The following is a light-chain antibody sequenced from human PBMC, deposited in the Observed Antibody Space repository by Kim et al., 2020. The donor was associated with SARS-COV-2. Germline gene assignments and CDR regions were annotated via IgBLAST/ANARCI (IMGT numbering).Light chain of an antibody. J-gene: IGLJ1*01. CDR2: EVN. CDR3: SSYADNNTLVV. Sequence: HSSTNCSPGSSGCVVVYNYFSCYQRHPGNAPNLMIYEVNKRPSGVPDRFSGSKSDYSASLTVSGPQAEDEADYYCSSYADNNTLVVFGTGTKVTVL. CDR1: SGCVVVYNY. V-gene: IGLV2-8*01.